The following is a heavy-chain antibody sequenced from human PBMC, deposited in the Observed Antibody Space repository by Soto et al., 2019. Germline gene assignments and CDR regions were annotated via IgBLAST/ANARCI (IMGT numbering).Heavy chain of an antibody. J-gene: IGHJ1*01. D-gene: IGHD4-17*01. CDR3: ASASFTVTTFAD. CDR2: IDPTDSYT. CDR1: GDTFTNYC. V-gene: IGHV5-10-1*01. Sequence: GEPLQIPWKVAGDTFTNYCSSWVRQMPGKGLEWMGRIDPTDSYTNYSPSFQGHVTISADKSTGTAYLQWSSLKASDTAMYYCASASFTVTTFADWGQGVLVPVS.